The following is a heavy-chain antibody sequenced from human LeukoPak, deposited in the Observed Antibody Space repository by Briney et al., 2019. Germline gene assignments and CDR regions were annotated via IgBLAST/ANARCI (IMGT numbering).Heavy chain of an antibody. J-gene: IGHJ4*02. V-gene: IGHV1-18*01. D-gene: IGHD5-18*01. CDR3: ARSPTTMVPYFDY. CDR2: ISAYNGNT. CDR1: GYTFTNYV. Sequence: ASVKVSCKASGYTFTNYVISWVRQAPGQGLEWMGWISAYNGNTDYPQNLQGRVTITTDTSTSTAYMDLRSLRSDDTAVYYCARSPTTMVPYFDYWGQGTPVTVSS.